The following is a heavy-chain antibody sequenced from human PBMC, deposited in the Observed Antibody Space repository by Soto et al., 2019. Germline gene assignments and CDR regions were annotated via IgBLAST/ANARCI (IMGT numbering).Heavy chain of an antibody. CDR1: GFTFDDYA. V-gene: IGHV3-9*01. Sequence: EGQLVESGGGLVQPGRSLRLSCAASGFTFDDYAMHWVRQAPGKGLEWVSGISWNSGSIGYADSVKGRFTISRDNAKNSLYLQMNSLRAEDTALYYCAKDIDSNGDVGLYYGMDVWGQGTTVTVSS. CDR2: ISWNSGSI. J-gene: IGHJ6*02. CDR3: AKDIDSNGDVGLYYGMDV. D-gene: IGHD4-4*01.